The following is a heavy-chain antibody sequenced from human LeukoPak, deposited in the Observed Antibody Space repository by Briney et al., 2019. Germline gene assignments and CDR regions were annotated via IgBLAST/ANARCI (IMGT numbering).Heavy chain of an antibody. CDR2: VSYDGSYK. CDR3: AKKYSSSWPPDY. V-gene: IGHV3-30*18. D-gene: IGHD6-13*01. Sequence: GGSLRLSCAASGWTFSNIGMHWVRQAPGKGLEWVAVVSYDGSYKYYADSVKGRFTISRDNSRNTLYLQMNGLRAEDTAVYYCAKKYSSSWPPDYWGQGTLVTVSS. CDR1: GWTFSNIG. J-gene: IGHJ4*02.